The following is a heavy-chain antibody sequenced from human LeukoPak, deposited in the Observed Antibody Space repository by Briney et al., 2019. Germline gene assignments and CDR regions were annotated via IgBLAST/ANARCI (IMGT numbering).Heavy chain of an antibody. CDR1: GGSISSYY. V-gene: IGHV4-59*01. CDR2: IYYSGST. CDR3: ARLYSSSRYVDYYYYYMDV. D-gene: IGHD6-13*01. Sequence: SETLSLTCTVSGGSISSYYWSWIRQPPGKGLEWIGYIYYSGSTNYNPSLKSRVTISVDTSKNQFSLKLSSVTAADTAVYYCARLYSSSRYVDYYYYYMDVWGKGTTVTVSS. J-gene: IGHJ6*03.